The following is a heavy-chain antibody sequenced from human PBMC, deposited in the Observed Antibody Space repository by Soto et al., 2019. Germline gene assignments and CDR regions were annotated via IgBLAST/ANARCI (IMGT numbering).Heavy chain of an antibody. CDR2: ISGSDGNT. CDR1: AFTFSSYD. Sequence: PGGSVRLSCAASAFTFSSYDMPWARQVPGKGLEWVSAISGSDGNTYYADSVKGRFTISRDNSKNTLYLQINSLRAEDTAKYYCAKDPNGDFLGAFDSWGQGT. J-gene: IGHJ4*02. V-gene: IGHV3-23*01. CDR3: AKDPNGDFLGAFDS. D-gene: IGHD4-17*01.